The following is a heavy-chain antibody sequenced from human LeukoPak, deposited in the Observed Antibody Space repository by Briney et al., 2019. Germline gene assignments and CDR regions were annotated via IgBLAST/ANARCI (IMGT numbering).Heavy chain of an antibody. J-gene: IGHJ6*02. Sequence: GGSLRLSCAASGFTFSSYDMHWVRQATGKGLEWVSAIGTAGDTYYPGSVKGRFTISRENAKNSLYLQMNSLRAGGTAVYYCARATRTIYSGSYYYYYGMDVWGQGTTVTVSS. CDR3: ARATRTIYSGSYYYYYGMDV. CDR2: IGTAGDT. D-gene: IGHD1-26*01. CDR1: GFTFSSYD. V-gene: IGHV3-13*01.